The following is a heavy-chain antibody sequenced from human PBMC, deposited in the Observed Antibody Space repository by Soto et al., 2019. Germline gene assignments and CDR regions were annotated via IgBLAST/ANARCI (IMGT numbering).Heavy chain of an antibody. CDR1: GGTFSTYN. Sequence: QEQLVQSGAEVKRPGSSVKVSCTASGGTFSTYNINWVRQAPGQGLEWMGEISPFFRTSNYAQKFQGRVTITADETTSTAYLEVRNLRFDDTAVYYCARDEGPPPVVRFATPAPYHYYGLDVWGQGTTVTVSS. D-gene: IGHD3-10*01. V-gene: IGHV1-69*01. CDR3: ARDEGPPPVVRFATPAPYHYYGLDV. CDR2: ISPFFRTS. J-gene: IGHJ6*02.